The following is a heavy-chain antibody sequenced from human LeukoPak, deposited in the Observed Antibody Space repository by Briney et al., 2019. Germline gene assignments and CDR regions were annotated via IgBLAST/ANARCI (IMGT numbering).Heavy chain of an antibody. CDR1: GGSISSYY. D-gene: IGHD6-13*01. Sequence: PSETLSLTCTVSGGSISSYYWGWIRQPPGKGLEWIGSIYYSGSTYYNPSLKSRVTISVDTSKNQFSLKLSSVTAADTAVYYCARKSQQLNWFDPWGQGTLVTVSS. CDR2: IYYSGST. CDR3: ARKSQQLNWFDP. J-gene: IGHJ5*02. V-gene: IGHV4-39*07.